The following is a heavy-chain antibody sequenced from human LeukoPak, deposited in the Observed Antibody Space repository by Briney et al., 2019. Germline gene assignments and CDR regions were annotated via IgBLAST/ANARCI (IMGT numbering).Heavy chain of an antibody. CDR2: ISVSGNT. CDR3: ARDTLGEGEDANYAVYYFDY. CDR1: GFTLSSYA. Sequence: GGSLRLSCAASGFTLSSYAMSWVRQGPGKGLEWVSAISVSGNTYHADSVKGRFTISRDSSKNTLYLQMNSLRAGDAAVYYCARDTLGEGEDANYAVYYFDYWGQGTPVTVSS. D-gene: IGHD4/OR15-4a*01. V-gene: IGHV3-23*01. J-gene: IGHJ4*02.